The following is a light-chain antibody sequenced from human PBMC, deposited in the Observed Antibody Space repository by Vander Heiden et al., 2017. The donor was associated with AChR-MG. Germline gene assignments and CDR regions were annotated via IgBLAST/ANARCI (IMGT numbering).Light chain of an antibody. CDR3: QQRYSTSWT. V-gene: IGKV1-39*01. J-gene: IGKJ1*01. CDR1: QNISNL. CDR2: AAS. Sequence: DIQMTQSPSSLSASVGDRVTISCRASQNISNLLNWYQHKPGEAPKLLIYAASTLQSGVPSKFSGSGSGTDFTLTINRLQREDFATYYCQQRYSTSWTFGQGTKVEVK.